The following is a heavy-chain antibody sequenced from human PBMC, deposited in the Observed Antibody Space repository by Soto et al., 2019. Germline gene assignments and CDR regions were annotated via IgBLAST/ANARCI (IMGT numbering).Heavy chain of an antibody. J-gene: IGHJ6*02. Sequence: SLRLSFAASVFPFYTSSVIWVRQAPGKGPEWLSLISGGGDLAYYAESVKGRFTSSRDNSKNTLYLQMTFLRVDDTAVYYCAKYSGDFPVYNGLNVWGQGTTVTVSS. CDR2: ISGGGDLA. V-gene: IGHV3-23*01. D-gene: IGHD1-26*01. CDR1: VFPFYTSS. CDR3: AKYSGDFPVYNGLNV.